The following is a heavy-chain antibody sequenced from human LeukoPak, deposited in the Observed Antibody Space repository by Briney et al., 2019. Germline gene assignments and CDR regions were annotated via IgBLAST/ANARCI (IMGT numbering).Heavy chain of an antibody. CDR3: ARARDCSGGSCYFYYYYYMDV. D-gene: IGHD2-15*01. Sequence: GGSLRLSCAASGFTFSSYWMSWVRQAPGKGLEWVANIKQDGSEKYYVDSVKGRFTISRDNAKNSLYLQMNSLRAEDTAVYYCARARDCSGGSCYFYYYYYMDVWGKGTTVTVSS. CDR2: IKQDGSEK. J-gene: IGHJ6*03. CDR1: GFTFSSYW. V-gene: IGHV3-7*01.